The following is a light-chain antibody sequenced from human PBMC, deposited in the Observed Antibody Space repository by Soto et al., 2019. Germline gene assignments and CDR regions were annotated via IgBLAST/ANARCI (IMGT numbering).Light chain of an antibody. CDR1: QSVSSN. CDR2: GAH. J-gene: IGKJ1*01. CDR3: QQHNNWPPRT. V-gene: IGKV3-15*01. Sequence: ESVLQPSPATLSFAPGERSPLYCSASQSVSSNLAWYQQKPVQAPRLLIYGAHTRATGIPARFSGSGSGTEFTLPISSLQSEDFAVSYCQQHNNWPPRTCGHGTK.